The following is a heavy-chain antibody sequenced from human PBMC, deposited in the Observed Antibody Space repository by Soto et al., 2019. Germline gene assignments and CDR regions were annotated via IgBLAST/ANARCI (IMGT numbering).Heavy chain of an antibody. CDR1: GYSFTDYH. J-gene: IGHJ6*02. Sequence: ASVKASCKASGYSFTDYHIHWVRRAPGQGLEWLGRINPKSGGTSTAQKFQGWVTMTTDTSISTASMELTRLTSDDTAIYYCANRDSTDCSNGVFSLFSNHDIDVPGQWTRVTVS. CDR2: INPKSGGT. D-gene: IGHD2-8*01. CDR3: ANRDSTDCSNGVFSLFSNHDIDV. V-gene: IGHV1-2*04.